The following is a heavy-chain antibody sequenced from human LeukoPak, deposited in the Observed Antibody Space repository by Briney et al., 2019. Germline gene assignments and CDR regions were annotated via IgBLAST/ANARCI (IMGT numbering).Heavy chain of an antibody. V-gene: IGHV4-39*01. CDR2: IHDSGST. CDR3: ARLYGGNSNNYYCDY. CDR1: GGSSRSSSYY. J-gene: IGHJ4*02. Sequence: PSETLSLTCSVSGGSSRSSSYYWGWIRHPTGKGLEWIGSIHDSGSTDYNPSLKSRVTISVDTSKNQFSLKLSSVTAADTAVSYCARLYGGNSNNYYCDYWGQGTLVTVSS. D-gene: IGHD4-23*01.